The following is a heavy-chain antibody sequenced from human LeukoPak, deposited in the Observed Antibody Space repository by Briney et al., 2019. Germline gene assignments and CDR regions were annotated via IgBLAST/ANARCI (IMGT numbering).Heavy chain of an antibody. CDR2: IYSGGST. CDR1: GFTVGSNY. J-gene: IGHJ1*01. V-gene: IGHV3-53*01. Sequence: GGSLRLSCAASGFTVGSNYMSWVRQAPGKGLEWVSVIYSGGSTYYADSVKGRFTISKDNSKNTLYLQMNSLRAEDTAVYYCASSGGDSSGYYYFQHWGQGTLVTVSS. CDR3: ASSGGDSSGYYYFQH. D-gene: IGHD3-22*01.